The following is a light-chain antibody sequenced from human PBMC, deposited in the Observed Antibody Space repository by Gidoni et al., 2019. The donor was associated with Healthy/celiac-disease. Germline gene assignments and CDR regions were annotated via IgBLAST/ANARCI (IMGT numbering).Light chain of an antibody. CDR2: GAS. CDR1: QSVSSSY. Sequence: DMVLTQSPGTLSWSPGERATLSCRSSQSVSSSYLAWYQQKPGQAPRLLIYGASSRATGIPDRFSGSGSGTDFTLTISRLEPEDFAVYYCQQYGSSTLTFGGGTKVEIK. CDR3: QQYGSSTLT. V-gene: IGKV3-20*01. J-gene: IGKJ4*01.